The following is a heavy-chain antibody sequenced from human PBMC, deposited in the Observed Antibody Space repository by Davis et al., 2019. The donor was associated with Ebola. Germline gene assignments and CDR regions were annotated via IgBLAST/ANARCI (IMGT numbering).Heavy chain of an antibody. CDR2: ISYDGSNK. Sequence: PGGSLRLSCAASGFTFSSYAMHWVRQAPGKGLEWVAVISYDGSNKYYADSVKGRFTISRDNSKNTLYLQMNSLRAEDTAVYYCASGKLEHDYWGQGTLVTVSS. D-gene: IGHD1/OR15-1a*01. V-gene: IGHV3-30-3*01. J-gene: IGHJ4*02. CDR3: ASGKLEHDY. CDR1: GFTFSSYA.